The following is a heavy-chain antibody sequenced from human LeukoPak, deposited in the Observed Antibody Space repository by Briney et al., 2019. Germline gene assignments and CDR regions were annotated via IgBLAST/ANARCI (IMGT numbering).Heavy chain of an antibody. V-gene: IGHV4-39*02. D-gene: IGHD6-6*01. Sequence: SETLSLTCSASGGSINTRSYFWGWIRQSPGKGLEWIASMYYSGTTYYNPSLKSRVTISVDTYKSQLSLKLGSVTAADTAVYYCARGIPPGIAARPDYYYYMDVWGKGTTVTVSS. CDR1: GGSINTRSYF. J-gene: IGHJ6*03. CDR3: ARGIPPGIAARPDYYYYMDV. CDR2: MYYSGTT.